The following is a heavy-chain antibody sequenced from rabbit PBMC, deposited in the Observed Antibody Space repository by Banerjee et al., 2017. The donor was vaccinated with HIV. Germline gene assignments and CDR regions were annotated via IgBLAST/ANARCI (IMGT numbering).Heavy chain of an antibody. V-gene: IGHV1S45*01. CDR3: ARDCFYFRGWGAWYLDL. CDR1: GFSLTNNYV. J-gene: IGHJ6*01. D-gene: IGHD4-1*01. Sequence: QEQLVESGGGLVQPEGSLTLTCTASGFSLTNNYVMCWVRQAPGKGLEWIACIYAGVGGDAYYASWAKGRFTISKTSSTTVTLQMTSLTVADTATYFCARDCFYFRGWGAWYLDLWGPGPSSPS. CDR2: IYAGVGGDA.